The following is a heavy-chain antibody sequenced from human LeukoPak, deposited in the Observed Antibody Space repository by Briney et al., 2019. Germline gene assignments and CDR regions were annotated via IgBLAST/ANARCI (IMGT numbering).Heavy chain of an antibody. D-gene: IGHD4-17*01. CDR3: ARGGGERLYYYYMDV. V-gene: IGHV1-8*03. Sequence: ASVKVSCKASGYTFTSYDINWVRQATGQGLEWMGWMNPNSGNTGYAQKFQGRVTITRNTSISTAYMELSSLRSEDTAVCYCARGGGERLYYYYMDVWGKGTTVTVSS. CDR1: GYTFTSYD. J-gene: IGHJ6*03. CDR2: MNPNSGNT.